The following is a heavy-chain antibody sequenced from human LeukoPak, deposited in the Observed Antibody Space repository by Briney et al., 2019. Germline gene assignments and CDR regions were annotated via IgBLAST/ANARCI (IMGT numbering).Heavy chain of an antibody. Sequence: SVKVSCKASGGTFSSYAISWVRQAPGQGVEWMGGIIPIFGTANYAQKFQGRVTITADESTSTAYMELSSLRSEDTAVYYCARGDTAMVMWNYYMDVWGEGTTVTVSS. CDR3: ARGDTAMVMWNYYMDV. CDR2: IIPIFGTA. V-gene: IGHV1-69*01. J-gene: IGHJ6*03. CDR1: GGTFSSYA. D-gene: IGHD5-18*01.